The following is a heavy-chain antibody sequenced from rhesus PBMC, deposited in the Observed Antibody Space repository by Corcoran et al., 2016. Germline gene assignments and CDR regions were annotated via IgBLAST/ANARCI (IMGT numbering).Heavy chain of an antibody. V-gene: IGHV3-201*01. CDR1: GFTFDDYA. CDR2: ISWSGVST. J-gene: IGHJ6*01. Sequence: EVQLVESGGGVVQPGGSLRLSCAASGFTFDDYAMHWVRQAPGKGLEWVSCISWSGVSTYYADSVKGQFTISRDNAKNSLYLQMGSLRAEDTALYYCARATTVYGLDSWGQGVVVTVSS. D-gene: IGHD1-14*01. CDR3: ARATTVYGLDS.